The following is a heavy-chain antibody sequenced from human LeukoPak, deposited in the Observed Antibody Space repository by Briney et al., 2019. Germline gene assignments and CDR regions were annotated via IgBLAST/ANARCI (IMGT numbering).Heavy chain of an antibody. J-gene: IGHJ5*02. CDR3: ARRPRVARSGSSWYSNWLDP. D-gene: IGHD6-13*01. Sequence: ASVKVSCKASGYTFTGYYMYWVRQAPGQGLEWMGWINPNSGGTNYAQKFQGRVTMTRDTSISTAYMELRRLRSDDTAVYYCARRPRVARSGSSWYSNWLDPWGQGTLVTVSS. CDR2: INPNSGGT. V-gene: IGHV1-2*02. CDR1: GYTFTGYY.